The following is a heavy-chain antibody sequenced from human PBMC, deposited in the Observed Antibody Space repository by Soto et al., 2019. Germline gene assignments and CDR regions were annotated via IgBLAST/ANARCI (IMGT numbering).Heavy chain of an antibody. J-gene: IGHJ4*02. Sequence: GASVKVSCKASGGTFSSYAISWVRQAPGQGLEWMGGIIPIFGTANYAQKFQGRVTITADESTSTAYMELSSLRSEDTAVYYCARALPHRQLWLLDYWGQGTLVTVSS. V-gene: IGHV1-69*13. CDR2: IIPIFGTA. CDR3: ARALPHRQLWLLDY. D-gene: IGHD5-18*01. CDR1: GGTFSSYA.